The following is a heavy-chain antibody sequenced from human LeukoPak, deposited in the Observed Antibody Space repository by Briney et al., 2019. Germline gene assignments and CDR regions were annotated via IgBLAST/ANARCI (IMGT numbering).Heavy chain of an antibody. Sequence: AGGSLRLSCAASGFAFSTYAMHWVRQAPGKGLEWVAVISYDGSVKYYADSVKGRFTISRDNSKNTLYLQMNSLRAEDTAVYYCARGWYYYDSSGYYYLDYWGQGTLVTVSS. V-gene: IGHV3-30-3*01. CDR3: ARGWYYYDSSGYYYLDY. CDR2: ISYDGSVK. D-gene: IGHD3-22*01. CDR1: GFAFSTYA. J-gene: IGHJ4*02.